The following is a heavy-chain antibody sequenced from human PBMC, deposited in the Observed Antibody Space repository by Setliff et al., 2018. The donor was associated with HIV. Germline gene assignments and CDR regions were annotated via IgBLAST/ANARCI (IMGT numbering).Heavy chain of an antibody. D-gene: IGHD7-27*01. CDR1: GYTFTNNG. CDR3: ARARLLGGFLS. V-gene: IGHV1-18*01. CDR2: ISGDNGNT. Sequence: GASVKVSCKASGYTFTNNGINWVRQAPGQGLEWMGWISGDNGNTKYAQKLQGRGTMTRDTSASTAYMELRSLRSDDTAVYYCARARLLGGFLSWGRGALVTVSS. J-gene: IGHJ5*02.